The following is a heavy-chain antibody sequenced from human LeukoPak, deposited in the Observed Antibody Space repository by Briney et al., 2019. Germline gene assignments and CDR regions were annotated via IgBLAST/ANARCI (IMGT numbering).Heavy chain of an antibody. V-gene: IGHV3-30*18. J-gene: IGHJ4*02. D-gene: IGHD5-12*01. Sequence: QPGGSLRPACAASGSTVSSYGMQCFRQAPNKWLGWVAAISNDGSNKYYADSVKGRFTISRDNSKNTLYLQMNSLRAEDTAVYYCAKVDIVATIDAGRLVDYWGQGTLVTVSS. CDR3: AKVDIVATIDAGRLVDY. CDR2: ISNDGSNK. CDR1: GSTVSSYG.